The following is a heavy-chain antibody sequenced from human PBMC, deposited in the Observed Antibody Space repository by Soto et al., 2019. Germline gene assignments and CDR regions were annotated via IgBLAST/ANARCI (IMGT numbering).Heavy chain of an antibody. V-gene: IGHV5-51*01. D-gene: IGHD3-10*01. J-gene: IGHJ5*02. CDR1: GYSFTSYW. CDR3: ARLTESHYYGSGRVSWFDP. Sequence: PGESLKISCKGSGYSFTSYWIGWVRQMPGKGLEWMGIIYPGDSDTRYSPSFQGQVTISADKSISAAYLQWSSLKASDTAMYYCARLTESHYYGSGRVSWFDPWGQGTLVTVSS. CDR2: IYPGDSDT.